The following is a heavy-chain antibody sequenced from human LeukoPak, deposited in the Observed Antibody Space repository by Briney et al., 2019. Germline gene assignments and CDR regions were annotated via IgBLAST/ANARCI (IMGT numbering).Heavy chain of an antibody. CDR2: ISSSSSYI. D-gene: IGHD5-18*01. CDR1: GFTFSSYS. J-gene: IGHJ4*02. Sequence: GGSLRLSCAASGFTFSSYSMNWVRQAPGKGLEWVSSISSSSSYIYYADSVKGRFTISRDNAKNSLYLQMNSLRADDAAVYYCARNPLGGYSSIDYWGQGTLVTVSS. V-gene: IGHV3-21*01. CDR3: ARNPLGGYSSIDY.